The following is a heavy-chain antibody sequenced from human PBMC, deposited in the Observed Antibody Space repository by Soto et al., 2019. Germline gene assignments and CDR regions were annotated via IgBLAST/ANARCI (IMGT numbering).Heavy chain of an antibody. Sequence: SETLSLTCTVSGGSISGSFWTWVRQPPGKGLEWIGYVHSSGSTSYNPSLKSRVTILVDKSKNQFSLKLSSVTAADTAIYYCARYCSGGGCSSKSLDYWGQGALVTVSS. V-gene: IGHV4-59*01. CDR3: ARYCSGGGCSSKSLDY. J-gene: IGHJ4*02. D-gene: IGHD2-15*01. CDR1: GGSISGSF. CDR2: VHSSGST.